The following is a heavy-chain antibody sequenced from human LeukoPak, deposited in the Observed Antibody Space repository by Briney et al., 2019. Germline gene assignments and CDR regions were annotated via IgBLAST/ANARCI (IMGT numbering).Heavy chain of an antibody. J-gene: IGHJ4*02. CDR1: GDSITGYY. D-gene: IGHD6-19*01. CDR3: ARETKQWLVPGYFDY. CDR2: IYYTGNT. Sequence: SETLSLTCSVSGDSITGYYWGWIRQPPGKGLEWIGNIYYTGNTYYNSSLKSRVTISVDTSKNQFSLKLSSVTAADTAVYYCARETKQWLVPGYFDYWGQGTLVTVSS. V-gene: IGHV4-39*07.